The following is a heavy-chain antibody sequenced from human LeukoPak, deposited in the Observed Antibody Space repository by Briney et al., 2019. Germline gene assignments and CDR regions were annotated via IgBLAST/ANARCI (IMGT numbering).Heavy chain of an antibody. CDR3: TTSACTNGVCYTSVDY. CDR1: GFTFRNAW. J-gene: IGHJ4*02. Sequence: GGSLRLSCAASGFTFRNAWMSWVRQAPGKGLEWVGRIKSKTDGGTTDYAAPVKGRFTISRDDSKNTLYLQMDSLKTEDTAVYYCTTSACTNGVCYTSVDYWGQGTLVTVSS. CDR2: IKSKTDGGTT. D-gene: IGHD2-8*01. V-gene: IGHV3-15*01.